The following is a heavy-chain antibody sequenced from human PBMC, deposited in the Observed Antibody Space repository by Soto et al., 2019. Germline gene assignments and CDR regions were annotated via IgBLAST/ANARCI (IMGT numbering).Heavy chain of an antibody. CDR2: IYYSGST. J-gene: IGHJ5*02. CDR3: ARESRGVRYYYDSSGSLP. Sequence: SETLSLTCTFSGGSISSGDYYLSWIRQPPGKGLEWIGYIYYSGSTYYNPSLKSRVTISVDTSKNQFSLKLSSVTAADTAVYYCARESRGVRYYYDSSGSLPWGQGTLVTV. CDR1: GGSISSGDYY. D-gene: IGHD3-22*01. V-gene: IGHV4-30-4*01.